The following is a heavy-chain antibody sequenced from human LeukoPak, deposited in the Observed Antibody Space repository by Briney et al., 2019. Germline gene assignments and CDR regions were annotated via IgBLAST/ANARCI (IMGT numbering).Heavy chain of an antibody. Sequence: SVKVSCKASGGTFSSYAISWVRQVPGQGLEWMGRIIPIFGIANYAQKFQGRVTITADKSTSTAYMELSSLRSEDTAVYYCARKYYYDSSGYSPHAFDIWGQGTMVTVSS. CDR3: ARKYYYDSSGYSPHAFDI. CDR2: IIPIFGIA. D-gene: IGHD3-22*01. V-gene: IGHV1-69*04. CDR1: GGTFSSYA. J-gene: IGHJ3*02.